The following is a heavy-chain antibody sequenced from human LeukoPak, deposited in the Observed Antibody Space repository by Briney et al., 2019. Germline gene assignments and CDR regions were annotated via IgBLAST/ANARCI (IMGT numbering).Heavy chain of an antibody. V-gene: IGHV1-69*05. D-gene: IGHD5-18*01. Sequence: SVKVSCKASGGTFSSYAISWVRQAPGQGLEWMGGILPIFGTANYARKFQGRVTITTDESTSTAYMELSSLRSEDTAVYYCARHNTAMVLGWFDPWGQGTLVTVSS. CDR3: ARHNTAMVLGWFDP. CDR2: ILPIFGTA. J-gene: IGHJ5*02. CDR1: GGTFSSYA.